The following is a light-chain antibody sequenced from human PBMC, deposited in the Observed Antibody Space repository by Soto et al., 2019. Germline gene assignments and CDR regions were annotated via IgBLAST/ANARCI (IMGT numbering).Light chain of an antibody. CDR1: TSNVGSNY. CDR2: RNN. J-gene: IGLJ1*01. Sequence: QCLLTQPPSASGTPGQGFTISCSGSTSNVGSNYVYWYQQLPGTAPKLLIYRNNQRPSGVPDRFSGSKSGTSASLAISGLRSDDEADYFCAPWDDSLNGFYVFGTGTKVTVL. CDR3: APWDDSLNGFYV. V-gene: IGLV1-47*01.